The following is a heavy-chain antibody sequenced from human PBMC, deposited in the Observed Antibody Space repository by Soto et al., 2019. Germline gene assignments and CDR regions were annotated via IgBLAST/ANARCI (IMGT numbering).Heavy chain of an antibody. J-gene: IGHJ4*01. V-gene: IGHV3-9*01. CDR3: VKDSYADFHRVLSTAEYFFGY. D-gene: IGHD2-15*01. Sequence: PGGSLRLSCTASGFTFDDYAMHWVRQGPGRGLEWVSGITWNSVNIAYADSVKGRFTIARDDDNNSLYLQMNSLRPEDTALYYCVKDSYADFHRVLSTAEYFFGYWGQGTLVTVSS. CDR2: ITWNSVNI. CDR1: GFTFDDYA.